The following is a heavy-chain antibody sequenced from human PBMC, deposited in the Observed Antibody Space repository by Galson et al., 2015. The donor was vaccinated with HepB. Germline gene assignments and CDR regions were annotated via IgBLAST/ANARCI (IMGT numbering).Heavy chain of an antibody. CDR1: GGSVSSGSYY. CDR2: IYYSGST. Sequence: LSLTCTVSGGSVSSGSYYWSWIRQPPGKGLEWIGYIYYSGSTNYNPSLKSRVTISVDTSKNQFSLKLSPVTAADTAVYYCASAPDGYNSNSLDYWGQGTLVTVSS. CDR3: ASAPDGYNSNSLDY. V-gene: IGHV4-61*01. D-gene: IGHD5-24*01. J-gene: IGHJ4*02.